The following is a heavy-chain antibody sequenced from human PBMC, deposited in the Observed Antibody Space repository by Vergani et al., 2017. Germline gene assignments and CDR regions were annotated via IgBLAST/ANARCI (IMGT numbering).Heavy chain of an antibody. CDR2: INPNSGGT. V-gene: IGHV1-2*02. Sequence: QVQLVQSGAEVKKPGASVKVSCKASGYTFTGYYMHWVRQAPGQGLEWMGWINPNSGGTNYAQKFQGRVTMTRDTSISTAYMELSRLRSDDTAGYYCAREGGTMVRGVIIPFYYWGRATLVSVSS. J-gene: IGHJ4*02. D-gene: IGHD3-10*01. CDR3: AREGGTMVRGVIIPFYY. CDR1: GYTFTGYY.